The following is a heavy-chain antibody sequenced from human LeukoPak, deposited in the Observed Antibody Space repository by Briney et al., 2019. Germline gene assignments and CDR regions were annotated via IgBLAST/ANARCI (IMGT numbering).Heavy chain of an antibody. CDR2: IKQDGSEK. D-gene: IGHD5-12*01. J-gene: IGHJ5*02. V-gene: IGHV3-7*03. Sequence: GGSLRLSCAASGFTVSSNYMSWVRQAPGKGLEWVANIKQDGSEKYYVDSVKGRFTISRDNSKNTLYLQMNSLRAEDTAVYYCAKEAATRNWFDPWGQGTLVTVSS. CDR3: AKEAATRNWFDP. CDR1: GFTVSSNY.